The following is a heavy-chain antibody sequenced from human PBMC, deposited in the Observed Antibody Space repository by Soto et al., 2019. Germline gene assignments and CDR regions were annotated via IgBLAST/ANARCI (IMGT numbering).Heavy chain of an antibody. V-gene: IGHV1-69*01. CDR2: IIPIFGTA. Sequence: QVQLVQSGAEVRKPGSSVRVSCKASGGSFNRHTISWVRQDPGQGLEWMGGIIPIFGTANHAQKFQGRVTIIEDESTSTVYMELSSLRSDDTAIYYCARGWGYDSTDYYYAYWGQGNLVIVSS. D-gene: IGHD3-22*01. CDR3: ARGWGYDSTDYYYAY. CDR1: GGSFNRHT. J-gene: IGHJ4*02.